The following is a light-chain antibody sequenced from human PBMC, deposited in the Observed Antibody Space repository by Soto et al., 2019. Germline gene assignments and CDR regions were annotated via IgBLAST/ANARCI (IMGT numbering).Light chain of an antibody. CDR1: QSDSSRF. Sequence: EIVLTQSPGTLSLSPGERATLSCRASQSDSSRFLAWYQQKPDQAPRLLIHSTFRRDTGIPDRFSGSGSGTDFTLTISRLEPEDYAVYYCQLYGSSWTFGQGTKVEIK. CDR3: QLYGSSWT. J-gene: IGKJ1*01. V-gene: IGKV3-20*01. CDR2: STF.